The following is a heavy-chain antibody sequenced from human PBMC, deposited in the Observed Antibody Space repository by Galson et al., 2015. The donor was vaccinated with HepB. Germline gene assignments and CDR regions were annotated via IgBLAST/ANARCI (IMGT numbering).Heavy chain of an antibody. CDR2: IKQDGSEK. J-gene: IGHJ4*02. V-gene: IGHV3-7*01. D-gene: IGHD3-22*01. CDR1: GFTFSRYW. CDR3: AREEYYYDSSGYPDY. Sequence: SLRLSCAASGFTFSRYWMSWVRQAPGKGLEWVANIKQDGSEKYYVDSVKGRFTISRDNAKNSLYLQMNSLRAEDTAVYYCAREEYYYDSSGYPDYWGQGTLVTVSS.